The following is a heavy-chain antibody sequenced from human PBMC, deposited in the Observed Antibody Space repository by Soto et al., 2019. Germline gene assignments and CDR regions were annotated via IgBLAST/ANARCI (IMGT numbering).Heavy chain of an antibody. D-gene: IGHD6-19*01. J-gene: IGHJ4*02. CDR2: IYYTGNT. CDR1: GGSISSAAYY. Sequence: LSLTCTVSGGSISSAAYYWSWVRQPPGKDLEYIGYIYYTGNTYYNPSLNSRLTMSVDTSKSQFSLKLSSVTAADTAVYYCVRRLAVKPQYYFDYWGQGTLVTVSS. CDR3: VRRLAVKPQYYFDY. V-gene: IGHV4-30-4*01.